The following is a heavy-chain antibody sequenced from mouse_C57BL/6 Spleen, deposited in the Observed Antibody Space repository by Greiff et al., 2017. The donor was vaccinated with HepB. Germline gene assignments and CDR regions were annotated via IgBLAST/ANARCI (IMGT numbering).Heavy chain of an antibody. CDR2: IWTGGGT. CDR1: GFSLTSYD. V-gene: IGHV2-9-1*01. Sequence: VQLQESGPGLVAPSQSLSITCNVSGFSLTSYDISWVRQPPGKGLEWLGVIWTGGGTNYNSALKSRLSISKYNSKSQVFLKMNSLQPDDTARYYCARNHYGSSLLLDDWGQGTSGTVSS. CDR3: ARNHYGSSLLLDD. J-gene: IGHJ4*01. D-gene: IGHD1-1*01.